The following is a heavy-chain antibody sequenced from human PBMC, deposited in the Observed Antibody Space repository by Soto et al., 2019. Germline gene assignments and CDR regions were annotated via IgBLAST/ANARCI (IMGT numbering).Heavy chain of an antibody. CDR2: TSRNSNYI. CDR3: AGGTVTPFWYFDL. V-gene: IGHV3-21*01. CDR1: GFIFSDYS. D-gene: IGHD4-17*01. Sequence: EVQLVESGGGLVKPGGSLRLSCAASGFIFSDYSMHWVRQAPGKGLEWVSSTSRNSNYIYYADSVKGRFTISRDNAKNSLYLQMNSLRVEDTAVYYCAGGTVTPFWYFDLWGRGTLVTVSS. J-gene: IGHJ2*01.